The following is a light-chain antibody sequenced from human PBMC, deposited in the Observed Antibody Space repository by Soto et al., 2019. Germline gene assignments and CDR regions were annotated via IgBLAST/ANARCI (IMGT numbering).Light chain of an antibody. J-gene: IGKJ4*01. V-gene: IGKV1-39*01. CDR1: QSITSY. CDR2: AAS. CDR3: QQSYSIPHT. Sequence: DIQMTQSPSSLSASVGDRVTITCRASQSITSYLNWYHQKPGKAPKLLIYAASSLQSGVPSRFSGSGSGTDFTLTISSLQPEDFAIYYCQQSYSIPHTFGGGTKVDIK.